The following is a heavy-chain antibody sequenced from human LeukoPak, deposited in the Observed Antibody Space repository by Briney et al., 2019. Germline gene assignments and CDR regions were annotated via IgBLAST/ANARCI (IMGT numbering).Heavy chain of an antibody. J-gene: IGHJ4*02. CDR2: ISSSSSTI. CDR1: GFTFSSYS. Sequence: GGSLRLSCAASGFTFSSYSMNWVRQAPGKGLEWVSYISSSSSTIYYADSVKGRFTISRDNAKNSLYLQMNSLRDEDTAVYNCAREPAREYDFWSGYSFDYWGQGTLVTVSS. V-gene: IGHV3-48*02. CDR3: AREPAREYDFWSGYSFDY. D-gene: IGHD3-3*01.